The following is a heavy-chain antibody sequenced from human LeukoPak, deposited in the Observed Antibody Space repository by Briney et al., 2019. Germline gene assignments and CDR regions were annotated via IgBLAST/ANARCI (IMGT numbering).Heavy chain of an antibody. CDR3: ARRGYYGSGSYIDY. D-gene: IGHD3-10*01. CDR1: GGSISSYY. CDR2: IYYSGST. J-gene: IGHJ4*02. Sequence: SETLSLTCTVSGGSISSYYWSWIRQPPGKGLEWIGYIYYSGSTNYNPSLKSRVTISVDTSKNQFSLKLSSVTAADTAVYYCARRGYYGSGSYIDYWGQGTLVTVSS. V-gene: IGHV4-59*08.